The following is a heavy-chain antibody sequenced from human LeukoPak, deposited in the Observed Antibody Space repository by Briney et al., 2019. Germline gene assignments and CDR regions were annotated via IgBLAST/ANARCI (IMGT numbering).Heavy chain of an antibody. Sequence: SETLSLTCAVYGGSFSGYYWSWIRQPPGKGLEWIGEINHSGSTNYNPSLKSRVTISVDTSKNQFSLKLSSVTAADTAVYYCAREYSSSSVCYYYMDVWGKGTTVTVSS. V-gene: IGHV4-34*01. CDR3: AREYSSSSVCYYYMDV. CDR1: GGSFSGYY. CDR2: INHSGST. J-gene: IGHJ6*03. D-gene: IGHD6-6*01.